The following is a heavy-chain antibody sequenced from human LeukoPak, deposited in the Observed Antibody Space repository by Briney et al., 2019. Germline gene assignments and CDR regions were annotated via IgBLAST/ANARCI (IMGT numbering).Heavy chain of an antibody. CDR2: INHSGSA. CDR1: GGSFSGYY. CDR3: ARSGYCSSTSCKHENWFDP. Sequence: SETLSLTCAVYGGSFSGYYWSWIRQPPGKGLEWIGEINHSGSANYNPSLKSRVTISVDTSKNQFSLKLSSVTAADTAVYYCARSGYCSSTSCKHENWFDPWGQGTLVTVSS. J-gene: IGHJ5*02. V-gene: IGHV4-34*01. D-gene: IGHD2-2*03.